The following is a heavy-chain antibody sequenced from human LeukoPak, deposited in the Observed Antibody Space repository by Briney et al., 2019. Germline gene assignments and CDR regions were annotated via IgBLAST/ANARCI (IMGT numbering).Heavy chain of an antibody. J-gene: IGHJ6*02. V-gene: IGHV2-70*11. CDR1: GVSLSTSGMC. CDR2: IDWDDDK. D-gene: IGHD3-22*01. CDR3: ARFSRLYGMDV. Sequence: SGPTLVNPTQPLTLTCTLSGVSLSTSGMCVSWIRQPPGKALEWLARIDWDDDKYYSTSLKTRLTISKDTSKNQVVLTMTNMDHADTATYNCARFSRLYGMDVWGQGTTVTVSS.